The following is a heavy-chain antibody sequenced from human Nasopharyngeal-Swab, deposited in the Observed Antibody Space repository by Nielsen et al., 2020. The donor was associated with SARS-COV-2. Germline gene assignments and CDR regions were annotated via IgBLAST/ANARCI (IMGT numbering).Heavy chain of an antibody. CDR2: ISYDGSNK. Sequence: GESLKISCAASGFTFSTYAMHWVRQAPGKGLEWVAFISYDGSNKYYADSVKGRFTISRDNSKNTLYLQMKSLRAEDTAVYYCARDWDGPDYWGQGTLVTVSS. CDR1: GFTFSTYA. D-gene: IGHD1-26*01. J-gene: IGHJ4*02. CDR3: ARDWDGPDY. V-gene: IGHV3-30-3*01.